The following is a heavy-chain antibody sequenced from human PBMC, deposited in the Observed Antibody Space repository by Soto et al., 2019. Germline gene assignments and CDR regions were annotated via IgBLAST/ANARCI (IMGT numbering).Heavy chain of an antibody. CDR1: GGSFDCYY. V-gene: IGHV4-34*01. J-gene: IGHJ4*02. CDR2: IHHSGST. Sequence: SETLSLTCALYGGSFDCYYWSWIRQSPGKGLEWIGEIHHSGSTKYNPSLKSRVSLSVETSTKQFSLKMTPMTAAERGVYYCERGVDYWSGYLFWGQGTPVTVS. CDR3: ERGVDYWSGYLF. D-gene: IGHD3-3*01.